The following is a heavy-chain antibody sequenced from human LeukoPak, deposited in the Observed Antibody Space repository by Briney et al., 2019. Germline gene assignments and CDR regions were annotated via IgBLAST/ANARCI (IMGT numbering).Heavy chain of an antibody. V-gene: IGHV5-51*01. Sequence: GESLKISCKGSGYSFTSYWIGWVRQMPGKGLEWMGIIYLGDSDTRYSPSFQGQVTISADKSISTAYLQWSSLKASDTATYYCARLGPPLYGSRSYYDYWGQGTLVTVSS. CDR2: IYLGDSDT. CDR1: GYSFTSYW. D-gene: IGHD3-10*01. J-gene: IGHJ4*02. CDR3: ARLGPPLYGSRSYYDY.